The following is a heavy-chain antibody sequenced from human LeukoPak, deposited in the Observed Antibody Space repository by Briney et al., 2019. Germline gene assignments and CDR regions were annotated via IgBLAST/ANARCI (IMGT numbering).Heavy chain of an antibody. CDR1: GSSISNYY. CDR3: TRANGYGLIDY. Sequence: SETLSLTCTVSGSSISNYYWGWIRQAPGKGLEGIGGIYYSGNTYYNSSLRSRGTISLDTSKKQFSLNLFSVTAADTAMYYCTRANGYGLIDYWGQGTLVTVSS. J-gene: IGHJ4*02. CDR2: IYYSGNT. D-gene: IGHD3-10*01. V-gene: IGHV4-39*07.